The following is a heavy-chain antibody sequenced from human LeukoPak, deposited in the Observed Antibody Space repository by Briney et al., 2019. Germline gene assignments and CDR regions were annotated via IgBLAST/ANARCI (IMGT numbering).Heavy chain of an antibody. CDR3: AKTQGYYDA. Sequence: GGSLRLSCVASGFTFSNYAMSWVRQAPGKGLELVSGIYGSDDKTVYGDAVKGRFTISRDNSKNTLYLQMNSQRADDTAVYYCAKTQGYYDAWGQGALVTVSS. J-gene: IGHJ5*02. CDR2: IYGSDDKT. CDR1: GFTFSNYA. D-gene: IGHD2-15*01. V-gene: IGHV3-23*01.